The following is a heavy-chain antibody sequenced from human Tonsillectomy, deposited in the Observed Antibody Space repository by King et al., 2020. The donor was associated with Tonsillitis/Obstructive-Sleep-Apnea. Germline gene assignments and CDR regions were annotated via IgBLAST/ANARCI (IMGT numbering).Heavy chain of an antibody. V-gene: IGHV3-30*04. J-gene: IGHJ6*03. CDR2: ISYDGSNK. CDR1: GFTFSSYA. CDR3: AREARFLEWLSPNYYYYYMDV. Sequence: VQLVESGGGVVQPGRSLRLSCAASGFTFSSYAMHWVRQAPGKGLEWVAVISYDGSNKYYADSVKGRFTISRDNSKNTLYLQMNSLRAEDTAVYYCAREARFLEWLSPNYYYYYMDVWGKGTTVTVSS. D-gene: IGHD3-3*01.